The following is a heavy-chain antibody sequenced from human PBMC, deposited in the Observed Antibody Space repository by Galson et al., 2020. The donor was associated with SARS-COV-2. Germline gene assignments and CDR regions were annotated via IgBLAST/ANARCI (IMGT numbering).Heavy chain of an antibody. J-gene: IGHJ6*03. CDR3: ARHTKSYDSSGSPSYYYYYYYMDV. CDR2: IYPGDSAT. D-gene: IGHD3-22*01. Sequence: HGESLKISCKGSGYSFTSYWIGWVRQMPGKGLEWMGIIYPGDSATRYSPSFQGQVTISADKSISTAYLQWSSLKASDTAMYYCARHTKSYDSSGSPSYYYYYYYMDVWGKGTTVTVSS. CDR1: GYSFTSYW. V-gene: IGHV5-51*01.